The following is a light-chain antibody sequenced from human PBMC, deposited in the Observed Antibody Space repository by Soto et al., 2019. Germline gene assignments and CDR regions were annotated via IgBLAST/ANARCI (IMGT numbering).Light chain of an antibody. Sequence: QSALTQVPSASGSPGQSVTISCTGTSSDVGGYNYVSWYQQHPGKAPKLMIYEVSKRPSGVPDRFSGSKSGNTASLTVSGLQAEDEADYYCTSYAGSNNYVFGPGTKVTVL. V-gene: IGLV2-8*01. CDR2: EVS. CDR3: TSYAGSNNYV. CDR1: SSDVGGYNY. J-gene: IGLJ1*01.